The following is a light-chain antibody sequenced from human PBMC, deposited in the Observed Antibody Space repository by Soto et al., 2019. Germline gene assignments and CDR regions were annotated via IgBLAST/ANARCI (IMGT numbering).Light chain of an antibody. CDR1: KLGDRY. Sequence: SYELTQPPSVSASPGQTASITCSGGKLGDRYACWYQQKPVQSPVLVIYEDNNRPSGIPERFSASNSANTATLTIRRTQPMDAADYYCQWWDSRSHYVFGSGTKLTVL. CDR2: EDN. CDR3: QWWDSRSHYV. J-gene: IGLJ1*01. V-gene: IGLV3-1*01.